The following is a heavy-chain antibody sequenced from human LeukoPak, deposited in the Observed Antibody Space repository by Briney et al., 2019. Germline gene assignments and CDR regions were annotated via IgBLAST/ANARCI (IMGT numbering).Heavy chain of an antibody. CDR2: IYYSGST. J-gene: IGHJ4*02. CDR3: ARGTYYGSGSPFDY. V-gene: IGHV4-59*01. CDR1: GGSISSYY. D-gene: IGHD3-10*01. Sequence: SETLSLTCTVSGGSISSYYWSWIRQPPGKGLEWIGYIYYSGSTNYNPSLKSRVTISVDTSKNQFSLELSSVTAADTAVYYCARGTYYGSGSPFDYWGQGTLVTVSS.